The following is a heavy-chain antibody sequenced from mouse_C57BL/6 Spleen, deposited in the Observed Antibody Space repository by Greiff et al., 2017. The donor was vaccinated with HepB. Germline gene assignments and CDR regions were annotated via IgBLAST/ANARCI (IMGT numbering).Heavy chain of an antibody. J-gene: IGHJ3*01. V-gene: IGHV1-15*01. Sequence: VKLQQSGAELVRPGASVTLSCKASGYTFTDYEMHWVKQTPVHGLEWIGAIDPETGGTAYNQKFKGKAILTADKSSSTAYMELRSLTSEDSAVYYCTRGYDGYYVGYWGQGTLVTVSA. D-gene: IGHD2-3*01. CDR2: IDPETGGT. CDR1: GYTFTDYE. CDR3: TRGYDGYYVGY.